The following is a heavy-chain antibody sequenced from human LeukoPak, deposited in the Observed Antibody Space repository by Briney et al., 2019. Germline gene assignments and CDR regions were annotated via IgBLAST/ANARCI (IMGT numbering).Heavy chain of an antibody. CDR2: IKTDGSEK. CDR3: ARDYTGYFP. V-gene: IGHV3-7*03. D-gene: IGHD3-9*01. Sequence: GGSLRLSCAASGFTFSDYYMSWVRQAPGKGLEWVANIKTDGSEKYYVDSVKGRFTISRDNAKNSLYLQMNSLRAEDTAVYYCARDYTGYFPWGQGTLVIVSS. J-gene: IGHJ5*02. CDR1: GFTFSDYY.